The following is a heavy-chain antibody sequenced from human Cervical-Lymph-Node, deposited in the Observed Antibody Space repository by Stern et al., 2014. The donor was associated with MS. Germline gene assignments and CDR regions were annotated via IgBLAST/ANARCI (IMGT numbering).Heavy chain of an antibody. J-gene: IGHJ6*02. Sequence: VQLVESGAEVKKPGASVKGSCKASGYTFTSYGITWVRQAPGQGLEWMGWISAYNGNTNYAQKLQGRATMTTDTSTNTVYMELRSLRSDDTAIYYCARGYSMDVWGQGTTVTVSS. CDR1: GYTFTSYG. CDR2: ISAYNGNT. CDR3: ARGYSMDV. V-gene: IGHV1-18*01.